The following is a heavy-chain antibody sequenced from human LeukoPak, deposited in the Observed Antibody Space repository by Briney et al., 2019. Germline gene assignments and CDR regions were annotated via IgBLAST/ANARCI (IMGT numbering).Heavy chain of an antibody. Sequence: SETLSLTCTVSGGSISSGTYYWGWLRQPPGKGLEWIGSIYYSGSTYYNPSLKSRVTISVDTSKNQFSLKLSSVTAADAAVYYCARDWYGGSYYRFDYWGQGTLVTVSS. CDR1: GGSISSGTYY. J-gene: IGHJ4*02. CDR2: IYYSGST. D-gene: IGHD1-26*01. CDR3: ARDWYGGSYYRFDY. V-gene: IGHV4-39*02.